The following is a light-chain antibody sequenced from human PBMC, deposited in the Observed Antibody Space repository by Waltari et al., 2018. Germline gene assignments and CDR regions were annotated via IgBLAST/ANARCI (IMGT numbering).Light chain of an antibody. CDR1: STDVGGYDR. CDR3: NLYAGSSTLGV. CDR2: DVS. J-gene: IGLJ3*02. V-gene: IGLV2-18*01. Sequence: QSALTQPPSVSGSPGQSVTISCTGISTDVGGYDRVSWYQQSPGTAPKLMISDVSNRPPGVPDRFSGSKSGNTASPTISGLQAEDEADYYCNLYAGSSTLGVFGGGTKLTVL.